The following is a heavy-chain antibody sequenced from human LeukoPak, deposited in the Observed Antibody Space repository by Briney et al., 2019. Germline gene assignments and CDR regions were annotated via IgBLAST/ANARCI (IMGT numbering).Heavy chain of an antibody. CDR2: INHSGST. V-gene: IGHV4-34*01. J-gene: IGHJ4*02. CDR3: ARVSIGWGATVDY. Sequence: SETLSLTCAVYGGSFSGYYWSWIRQPPGKGLEWIGEINHSGSTNYNPSLKSRVTISVDTSKNQFSLKLSSVTAADTAVYYCARVSIGWGATVDYWGQGTLVTVSS. CDR1: GGSFSGYY. D-gene: IGHD1-26*01.